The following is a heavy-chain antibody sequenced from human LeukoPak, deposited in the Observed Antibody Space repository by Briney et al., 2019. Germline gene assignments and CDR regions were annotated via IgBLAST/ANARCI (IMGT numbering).Heavy chain of an antibody. J-gene: IGHJ5*02. D-gene: IGHD1/OR15-1a*01. CDR2: INPSGGST. Sequence: ASVKVSCKASGYTFTSYYMHWVRQAPGQGLEWMGIINPSGGSTSYAQKFQGRVTMTRDTSTSTVYMELSSLRAEDTAVYYCARATRNNRLFNHHRPNWFDPWGQGTLVTVSS. CDR1: GYTFTSYY. V-gene: IGHV1-46*01. CDR3: ARATRNNRLFNHHRPNWFDP.